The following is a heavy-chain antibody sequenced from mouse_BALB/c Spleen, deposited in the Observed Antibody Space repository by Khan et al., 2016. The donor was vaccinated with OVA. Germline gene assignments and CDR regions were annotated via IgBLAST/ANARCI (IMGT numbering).Heavy chain of an antibody. J-gene: IGHJ1*01. Sequence: VRLQQSGAELVKPGASVKLSCTASGFNIKDTYLHWVKQRPEQGLEWIGRIAPANGNTQYDPKFQGKAAITSDTSSNTSYLQLNSLTSEDTAVYYCARPSYDPRDSEVWGAGTTVTVAS. CDR2: IAPANGNT. D-gene: IGHD2-3*01. CDR1: GFNIKDTY. CDR3: ARPSYDPRDSEV. V-gene: IGHV14-3*02.